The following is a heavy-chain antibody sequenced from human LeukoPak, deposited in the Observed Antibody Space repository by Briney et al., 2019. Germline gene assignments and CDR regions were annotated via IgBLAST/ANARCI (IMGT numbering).Heavy chain of an antibody. CDR2: ISYDGSNK. V-gene: IGHV3-30-3*01. Sequence: GGSLRLSCTASGFTVSNNYMSWVRQAPGKGLEWVAVISYDGSNKYYADSVKGRFTISRDNSKNTLYLQMNSLRAEDTAVYYCAPTLWFGELPPNFDYWGQGTLVTVSS. CDR1: GFTVSNNY. J-gene: IGHJ4*02. CDR3: APTLWFGELPPNFDY. D-gene: IGHD3-10*01.